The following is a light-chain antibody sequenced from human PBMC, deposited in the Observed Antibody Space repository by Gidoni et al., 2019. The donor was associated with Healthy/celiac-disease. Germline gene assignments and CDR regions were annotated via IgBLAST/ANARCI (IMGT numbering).Light chain of an antibody. Sequence: ELVLTQSPGTLSLSPGERATLSCRASQSVSSSYLAWYQQKPGQAPRLLIYGASSRATGIPDRFSGSGSGTDFTLTISRLEPEDFAVYYCQQYGSSPWLTFXGXTKVEIK. CDR1: QSVSSSY. J-gene: IGKJ4*01. CDR3: QQYGSSPWLT. V-gene: IGKV3-20*01. CDR2: GAS.